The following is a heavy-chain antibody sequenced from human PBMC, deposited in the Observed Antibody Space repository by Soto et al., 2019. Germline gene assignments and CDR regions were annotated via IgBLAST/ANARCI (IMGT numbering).Heavy chain of an antibody. Sequence: PGGSLRLSCAASGFTFNNYAMNWVRQAPGMGLEWVATISNTGGGTYYADSVKGRFTISRDNSKNTRYLQMSSLRVEDTAVYYCAKDRLAGNFDYWGQGTQVTVSS. V-gene: IGHV3-23*01. CDR1: GFTFNNYA. CDR2: ISNTGGGT. J-gene: IGHJ4*02. CDR3: AKDRLAGNFDY.